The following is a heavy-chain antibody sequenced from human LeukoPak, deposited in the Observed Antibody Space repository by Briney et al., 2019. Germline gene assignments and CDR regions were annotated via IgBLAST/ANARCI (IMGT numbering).Heavy chain of an antibody. Sequence: GRSLRLSCAASGFTFSSYGMHWVRQAPGKGLEWVAVIWYDGSNKYYVDSVKGRFTISRDNSKNTLYLQMNSLRAEDTAVYYCARAVYGDPFDYWGQGTLVTVSS. J-gene: IGHJ4*02. D-gene: IGHD4-17*01. CDR1: GFTFSSYG. CDR2: IWYDGSNK. CDR3: ARAVYGDPFDY. V-gene: IGHV3-33*01.